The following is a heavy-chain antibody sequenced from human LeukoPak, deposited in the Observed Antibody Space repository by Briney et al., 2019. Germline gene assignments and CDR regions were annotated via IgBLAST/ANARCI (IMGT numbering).Heavy chain of an antibody. Sequence: SETLSLTCTVSDGSISSYYWSWIRQPPGKGLEWIGYIYYIGTTNYNPSLKSRVTMSVDTSENQFSLKLSSVTAADTAVYYCARLNDGSGYAIDYWGQGTLVTVSS. J-gene: IGHJ4*02. V-gene: IGHV4-59*08. CDR2: IYYIGTT. D-gene: IGHD3-22*01. CDR3: ARLNDGSGYAIDY. CDR1: DGSISSYY.